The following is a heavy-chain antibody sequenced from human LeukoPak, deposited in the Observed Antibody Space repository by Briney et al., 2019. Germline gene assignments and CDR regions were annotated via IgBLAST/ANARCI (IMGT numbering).Heavy chain of an antibody. CDR3: AADLWFQPTLDWFDP. CDR2: IRYDGSNK. V-gene: IGHV3-30*02. Sequence: GGSLRLSCAASGFTFSSYGMHWVRQAPGKGLEWAAFIRYDGSNKYYADSVKGRFAISRDNSKNTLYLQMNSLRAEDTAVYYCAADLWFQPTLDWFDPWGQGTLVTVSS. CDR1: GFTFSSYG. D-gene: IGHD2-21*01. J-gene: IGHJ5*02.